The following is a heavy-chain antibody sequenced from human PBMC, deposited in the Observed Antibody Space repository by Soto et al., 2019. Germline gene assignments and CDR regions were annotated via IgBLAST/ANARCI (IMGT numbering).Heavy chain of an antibody. CDR2: IIPIFGTA. CDR1: GGTFSSYA. D-gene: IGHD3-22*01. Sequence: SVKVSCKASGGTFSSYAISWVRQAPGQGLEWMGGIIPIFGTANYAQKFQGRVTITADESTSTAYMELSSLRSEDTAVYYCARVGYYDSSGPPVGMDVWGRGTTVTVSS. V-gene: IGHV1-69*13. J-gene: IGHJ6*02. CDR3: ARVGYYDSSGPPVGMDV.